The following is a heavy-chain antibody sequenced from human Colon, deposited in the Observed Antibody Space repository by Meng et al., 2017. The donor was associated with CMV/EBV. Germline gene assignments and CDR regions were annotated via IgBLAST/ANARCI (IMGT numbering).Heavy chain of an antibody. V-gene: IGHV1-2*02. CDR2: FNLDSDST. CDR3: ARAVADSYGLDA. Sequence: ASVKVSCKASGYDFAAFYLHWVRQAPGRGLEWMGWFNLDSDSTEYAKNFQGRLTMTRDTSINSVSMELSGLTSDDTAIYYCARAVADSYGLDAWGQGTTVTVSS. J-gene: IGHJ6*02. CDR1: GYDFAAFY. D-gene: IGHD6-19*01.